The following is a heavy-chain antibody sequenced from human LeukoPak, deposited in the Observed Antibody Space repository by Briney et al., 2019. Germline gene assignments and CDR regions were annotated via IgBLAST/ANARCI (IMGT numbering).Heavy chain of an antibody. CDR1: GYTLTELS. V-gene: IGHV1-24*01. J-gene: IGHJ6*03. D-gene: IGHD4-23*01. CDR3: ARSYGGNSGRLYYYYYMDV. Sequence: ASVKVSCKVSGYTLTELSMHWVRQAPGKGLEWMGGFDPEDGETIYAQKFQGRVTMTEDTSTDTAYMELSSLRSDDTAVYYCARSYGGNSGRLYYYYYMDVWGKGTTVTVSS. CDR2: FDPEDGET.